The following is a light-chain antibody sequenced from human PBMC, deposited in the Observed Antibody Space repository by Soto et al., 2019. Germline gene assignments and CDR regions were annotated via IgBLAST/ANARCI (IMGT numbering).Light chain of an antibody. CDR3: LQYNFYPYT. J-gene: IGKJ2*01. Sequence: DIQMTQSPSTLYASVGDRVTITCRASQSITNWLAWYQHKPGKAPRLLIYMASSLESGVPSRFSGSGAETEFTLTISSLQPDHFATYYCLQYNFYPYTFGQGTKLEIK. CDR1: QSITNW. CDR2: MAS. V-gene: IGKV1-5*03.